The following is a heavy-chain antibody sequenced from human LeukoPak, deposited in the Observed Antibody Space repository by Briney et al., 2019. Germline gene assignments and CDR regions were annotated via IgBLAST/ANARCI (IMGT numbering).Heavy chain of an antibody. CDR2: INPNSGAT. V-gene: IGHV1-2*02. CDR3: AREGRDFGPHKLAGFDC. D-gene: IGHD1-1*01. CDR1: GYTFTDYY. J-gene: IGHJ4*02. Sequence: ASVTVSCLTSGYTFTDYYMHWVRQAPGQGLEWMGWINPNSGATNYVQEFQDRVTMTRDTSVTTAYMELSGLRSDDTAVYYCAREGRDFGPHKLAGFDCWGQGTLVTVSS.